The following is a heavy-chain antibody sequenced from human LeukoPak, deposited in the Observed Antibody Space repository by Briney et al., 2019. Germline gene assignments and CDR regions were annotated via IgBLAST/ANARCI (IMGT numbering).Heavy chain of an antibody. CDR3: ARLKQLLAPPDYYYYYMDV. CDR2: ISSSSSYI. J-gene: IGHJ6*03. Sequence: GGSLRLSCAASGFTFSSYSINWVRQAPGKGLEWVSSISSSSSYIYYADSVKGRFTISRDNAKNSLYLQMNSLRAEDTAVYYCARLKQLLAPPDYYYYYMDVWGKGTPVTVSS. CDR1: GFTFSSYS. V-gene: IGHV3-21*01. D-gene: IGHD2-2*01.